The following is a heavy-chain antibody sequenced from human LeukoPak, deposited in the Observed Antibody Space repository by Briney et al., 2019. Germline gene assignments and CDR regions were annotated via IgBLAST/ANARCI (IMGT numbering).Heavy chain of an antibody. Sequence: PGGSLRLSCAASGFTFSSYSMNWVRQAPGKGLEWVSSISSSSSYIYYADSVKGRFTISRDNAKNSLYLQMNSLRAEDTAVYYCARELYCSSTSCYAEGRGFDYWGQGTLVTVSS. V-gene: IGHV3-21*01. J-gene: IGHJ4*02. CDR2: ISSSSSYI. CDR3: ARELYCSSTSCYAEGRGFDY. CDR1: GFTFSSYS. D-gene: IGHD2-2*01.